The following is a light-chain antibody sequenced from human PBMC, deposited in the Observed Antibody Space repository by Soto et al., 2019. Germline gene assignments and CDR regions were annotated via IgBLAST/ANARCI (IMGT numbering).Light chain of an antibody. Sequence: IMLTQSRGTLSVSAGQRTAGSGRASQSISRYLAWYQQKPGQGPRLLIYGASSRATGTPDRFSGSGSGTDFTLTINRLEPEDFALYYCQQYGSSPPTFGQGTKGDIK. V-gene: IGKV3-20*01. CDR3: QQYGSSPPT. J-gene: IGKJ1*01. CDR2: GAS. CDR1: QSISRY.